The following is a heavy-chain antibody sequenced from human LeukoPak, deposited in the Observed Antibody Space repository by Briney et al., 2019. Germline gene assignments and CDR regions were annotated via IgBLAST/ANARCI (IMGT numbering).Heavy chain of an antibody. V-gene: IGHV1-8*03. Sequence: GASVKVSCKASGYTFTSYDINWVRQATGQWLEWMGWMNPNSGNTGYAQKFQGKVTITRNTSISTAYMELSSLRSEDTAVYYCARVRYGSGSYYYYYYYMDVWGKGTTVTVSS. J-gene: IGHJ6*03. D-gene: IGHD3-10*01. CDR2: MNPNSGNT. CDR1: GYTFTSYD. CDR3: ARVRYGSGSYYYYYYYMDV.